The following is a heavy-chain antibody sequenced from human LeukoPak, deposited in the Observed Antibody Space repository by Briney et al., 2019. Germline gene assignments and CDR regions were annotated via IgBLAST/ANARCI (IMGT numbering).Heavy chain of an antibody. J-gene: IGHJ4*02. Sequence: GGSLRLSCAASGFTFSSYWMHWVRQAPGKGLEWVAVISYDGSNKYYADSVKGRFTISRDNSKNTLYLQMNSLRAEDTAVYYCARDRAMINDYWGQGTLVTVSS. V-gene: IGHV3-30-3*01. D-gene: IGHD5-12*01. CDR2: ISYDGSNK. CDR3: ARDRAMINDY. CDR1: GFTFSSYW.